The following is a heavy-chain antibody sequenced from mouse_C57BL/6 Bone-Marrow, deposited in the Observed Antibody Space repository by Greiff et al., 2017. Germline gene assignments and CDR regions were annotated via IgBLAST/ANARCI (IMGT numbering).Heavy chain of an antibody. D-gene: IGHD2-3*01. CDR1: GYTFTSYG. Sequence: QVQLQQSGAELARPGASVKLSCKASGYTFTSYGISWVKQRTGQGLEWIGEIYPRSGNTYYNEKFKGKATLTADKSSSTAYMELRSLTSEDSAVYFCGGDGYYGGAWFAYWGQGTLVTVSA. J-gene: IGHJ3*01. CDR2: IYPRSGNT. V-gene: IGHV1-81*01. CDR3: GGDGYYGGAWFAY.